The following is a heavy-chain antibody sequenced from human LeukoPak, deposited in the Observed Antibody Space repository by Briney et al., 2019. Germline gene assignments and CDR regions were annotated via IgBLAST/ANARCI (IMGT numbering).Heavy chain of an antibody. CDR2: IYYSGST. Sequence: SETLSLTCTVSGGSISSYYWSWIRQPPGKGLEWIGYIYYSGSTKYNPSLKSRVTISVDTSKSQFSLKLTSVTAADTAVYYYARLGIGVVPSAMLGDYYFDYWGQGTLVTVSS. J-gene: IGHJ4*02. D-gene: IGHD2-2*01. CDR1: GGSISSYY. CDR3: ARLGIGVVPSAMLGDYYFDY. V-gene: IGHV4-59*08.